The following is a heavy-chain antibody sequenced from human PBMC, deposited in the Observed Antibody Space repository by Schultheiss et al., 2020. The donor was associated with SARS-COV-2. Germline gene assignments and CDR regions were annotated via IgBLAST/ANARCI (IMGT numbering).Heavy chain of an antibody. CDR1: GGTFSSYA. V-gene: IGHV1-8*02. CDR2: MNPNSGNT. D-gene: IGHD1/OR15-1a*01. Sequence: ASVKVSCKASGGTFSSYAISWVRQAPGQGLEWLGWMNPNSGNTGYAQKFQGRVSLTTHTSTNTAYMELSSLRSEDTAVYYCAKTNGYYYGMDVWGQGTTVTVSS. J-gene: IGHJ6*02. CDR3: AKTNGYYYGMDV.